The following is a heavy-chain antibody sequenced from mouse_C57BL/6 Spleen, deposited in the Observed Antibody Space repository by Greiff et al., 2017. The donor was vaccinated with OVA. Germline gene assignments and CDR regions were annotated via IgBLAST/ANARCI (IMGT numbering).Heavy chain of an antibody. V-gene: IGHV1-61*01. CDR1: GYTFTSYW. CDR3: ARGSSLSFDY. J-gene: IGHJ2*01. CDR2: IYPSDSET. Sequence: VKLQQPGAELVRPGSSVKLSCKASGYTFTSYWMDWVKQRPGQGLEWIGNIYPSDSETHYNQKFKDKATLTVDKSSSTAYMQLSSLTSEDSAVYYCARGSSLSFDYWGQGTTLTVSS. D-gene: IGHD1-3*01.